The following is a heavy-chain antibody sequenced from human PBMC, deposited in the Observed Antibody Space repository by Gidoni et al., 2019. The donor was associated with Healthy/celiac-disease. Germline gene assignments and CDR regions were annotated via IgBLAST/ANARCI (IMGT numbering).Heavy chain of an antibody. V-gene: IGHV1-8*01. Sequence: QVQLVQSGAEVKKPGASVKVSCKASGYTFTSYDINWVRQATGQGLEWMGWMKPNSGNTGYAQKFQGRVTMTRNTSISTAYMELSSLRSEDTAVYYCARAKYYYDSSGYYALGFDYWGQGTLVTVSS. CDR2: MKPNSGNT. CDR3: ARAKYYYDSSGYYALGFDY. J-gene: IGHJ4*02. CDR1: GYTFTSYD. D-gene: IGHD3-22*01.